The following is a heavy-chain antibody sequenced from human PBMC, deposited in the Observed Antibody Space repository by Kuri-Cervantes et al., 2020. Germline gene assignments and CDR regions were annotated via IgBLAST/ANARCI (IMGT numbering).Heavy chain of an antibody. J-gene: IGHJ4*02. D-gene: IGHD6-19*01. CDR3: ARGSGWLPDY. V-gene: IGHV3-69-1*01. Sequence: GESLKISCAASKFTVSDYNMNWVRQAPGRGLEWVSLLGSSRTIYCADSVKGRFPNSRDNATNSLYVQMNSLRAEDTAVFYCARGSGWLPDYWGQGTLVTVSS. CDR1: KFTVSDYN. CDR2: LGSSRTI.